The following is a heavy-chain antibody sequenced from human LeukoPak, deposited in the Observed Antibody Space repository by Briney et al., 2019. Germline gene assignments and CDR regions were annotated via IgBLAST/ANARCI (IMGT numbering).Heavy chain of an antibody. Sequence: PSETLSLTCTVSGDSISSGGYYWNWIRQHPGKGLEWIGYIYYSGNTYYNPSLKSRVTISVDTSKNQFSLELSSVTAADTAVYCCARGRAGLFDYWGQGTLVTVSS. V-gene: IGHV4-31*03. CDR2: IYYSGNT. J-gene: IGHJ4*02. CDR1: GDSISSGGYY. CDR3: ARGRAGLFDY.